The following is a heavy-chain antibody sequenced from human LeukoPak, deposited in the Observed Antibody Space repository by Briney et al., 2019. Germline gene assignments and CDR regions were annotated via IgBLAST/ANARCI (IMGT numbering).Heavy chain of an antibody. CDR1: GGFILSYY. Sequence: SETLSLTCTVSGGFILSYYGGSVRQPPGKGLEWIGYIYYSGSTNYNPSLKSRVTISVDTSKNQFSLKLSSVTAADTAVYYCARLHPQSDHLWSGHFDYWGQGTLVTVSS. J-gene: IGHJ4*02. CDR2: IYYSGST. CDR3: ARLHPQSDHLWSGHFDY. D-gene: IGHD3-3*02. V-gene: IGHV4-59*08.